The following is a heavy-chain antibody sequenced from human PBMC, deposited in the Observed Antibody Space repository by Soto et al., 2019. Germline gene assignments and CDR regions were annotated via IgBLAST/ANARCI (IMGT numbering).Heavy chain of an antibody. CDR3: AHSRCGSYYVDY. CDR1: GFSLTTTGVG. CDR2: IYWDDDK. J-gene: IGHJ4*02. V-gene: IGHV2-5*02. Sequence: QITLKESGPTLVKPTQTLTLTCTFSGFSLTTTGVGVGWIRQPPGEALEWLAIIYWDDDKRYSPSLKSRVTITKDTSKNQVVLTMTNMDPVDTATYSCAHSRCGSYYVDYWGQGTLVTVSS. D-gene: IGHD2-15*01.